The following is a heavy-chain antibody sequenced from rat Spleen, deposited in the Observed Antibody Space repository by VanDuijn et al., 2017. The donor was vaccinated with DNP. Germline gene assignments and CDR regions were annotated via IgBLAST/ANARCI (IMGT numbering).Heavy chain of an antibody. J-gene: IGHJ2*01. Sequence: EVQLVESGGGLVQPGRSLKLSCAASGFTFSNYYMAWVRQAPTKGLEWVAYISYDGGITNYGDSVKGRFTISRDNAKSTLNLQMYSLGSEDMATSYCVRPDYYDGSYPHYWGQGVMVTVSS. CDR3: VRPDYYDGSYPHY. V-gene: IGHV5-22*01. D-gene: IGHD1-12*02. CDR2: ISYDGGIT. CDR1: GFTFSNYY.